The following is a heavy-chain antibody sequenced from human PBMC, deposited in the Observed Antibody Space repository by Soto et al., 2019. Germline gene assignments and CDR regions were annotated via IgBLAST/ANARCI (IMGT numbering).Heavy chain of an antibody. CDR3: AKDRGRYCSGGTCYLFDS. CDR1: GFTFSTYA. J-gene: IGHJ4*02. V-gene: IGHV3-30*04. Sequence: QVQLVESGGGVVQPGRSLRLSCVPSGFTFSTYAMHWVRQAPGKGLEWVAIISYDGTNKYYADSVKGRFTIARDNSKNTLYLQMNSLRVEDTALYYFAKDRGRYCSGGTCYLFDSWGQGALVTVSS. D-gene: IGHD2-15*01. CDR2: ISYDGTNK.